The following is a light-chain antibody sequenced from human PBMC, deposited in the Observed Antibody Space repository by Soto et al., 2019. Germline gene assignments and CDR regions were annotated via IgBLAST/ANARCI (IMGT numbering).Light chain of an antibody. Sequence: EIVMTQSPVTLSVSPGDRATLSCRASQSVNSNLAWYQQKPGQTPKLLIYVASTRATGIPARLSGSGSGTEFTHTISSLQAEEFAVYYCQQYNVWPLTFGGGTKVEFK. J-gene: IGKJ4*01. CDR3: QQYNVWPLT. V-gene: IGKV3-15*01. CDR1: QSVNSN. CDR2: VAS.